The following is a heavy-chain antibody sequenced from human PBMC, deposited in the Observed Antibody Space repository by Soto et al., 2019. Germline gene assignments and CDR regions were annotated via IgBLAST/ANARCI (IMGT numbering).Heavy chain of an antibody. D-gene: IGHD3-16*01. CDR1: GGSISGNF. Sequence: QVQLQESGPGLVKPSETLSLTCTVSGGSISGNFWAWIRQPPGKGLEWIGYIYYSGDSNYSPSLKGXXTXSXXTSENQCSLKLSSVTAADTAVYYCARMLSAWAFDYWGQGTLVTVSA. CDR2: IYYSGDS. J-gene: IGHJ4*02. CDR3: ARMLSAWAFDY. V-gene: IGHV4-59*01.